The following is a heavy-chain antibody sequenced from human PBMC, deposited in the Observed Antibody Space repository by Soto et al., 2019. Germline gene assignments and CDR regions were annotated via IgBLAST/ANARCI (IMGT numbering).Heavy chain of an antibody. D-gene: IGHD3-9*01. J-gene: IGHJ4*02. V-gene: IGHV4-30-4*01. Sequence: QVQLQESGPGLVKPSQTLSLTCTVSGGSISSGDYYWSCIRQPPGKGLEWIGYISYSGSSYYNPSLKSRVTISVDTSKNQCSLKLSSVTAADTAVYYCARWNILTGYYSLDYWGQGTLVTVSS. CDR1: GGSISSGDYY. CDR3: ARWNILTGYYSLDY. CDR2: ISYSGSS.